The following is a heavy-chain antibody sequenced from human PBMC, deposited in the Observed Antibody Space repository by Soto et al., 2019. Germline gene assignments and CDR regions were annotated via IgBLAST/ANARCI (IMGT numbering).Heavy chain of an antibody. CDR1: GFTFRDHA. V-gene: IGHV3-33*01. Sequence: QVQLVESGGGVVQPGRSLRLSCAASGFTFRDHAMHWVRQAPGKGREWLAIIWNDGSNKFYAGSVQGRFTISRDNSKNTVYLQMNTLSAEDTAVYYCARALFPDVDIYATDVWGQGTTVTVSS. J-gene: IGHJ6*02. CDR3: ARALFPDVDIYATDV. CDR2: IWNDGSNK. D-gene: IGHD5-12*01.